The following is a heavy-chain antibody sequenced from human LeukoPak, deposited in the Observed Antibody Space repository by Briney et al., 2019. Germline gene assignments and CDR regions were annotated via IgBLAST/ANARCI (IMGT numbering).Heavy chain of an antibody. CDR2: IYTSGST. Sequence: AETLSLTCTVSGGSISSYYWSWIRQPAGKGLEWIGRIYTSGSTNYNPSLKSRVTMSVDTSKNQFSLKLSSVTAADTAVYYCARHSNGYCSSTSCREYYYYYYLDVWGKGTTVTISS. CDR3: ARHSNGYCSSTSCREYYYYYYLDV. CDR1: GGSISSYY. D-gene: IGHD2-2*01. J-gene: IGHJ6*03. V-gene: IGHV4-4*07.